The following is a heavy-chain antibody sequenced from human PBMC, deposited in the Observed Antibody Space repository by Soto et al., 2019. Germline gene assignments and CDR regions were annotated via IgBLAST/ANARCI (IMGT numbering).Heavy chain of an antibody. CDR2: IYHSGST. J-gene: IGHJ5*02. CDR1: GGSISSGGYS. Sequence: QLQLQESGSGLVKPSQTLSLTCAVSGGSISSGGYSWSWIRQPPGKGLEWIGYIYHSGSTYYNPYLKSRVTISEDRFKHQFSLKLRFVTAADAAEYYCARGGAARGYWSGGSCYSWFDPWGQGTLVTVSS. CDR3: ARGGAARGYWSGGSCYSWFDP. D-gene: IGHD2-15*01. V-gene: IGHV4-30-2*01.